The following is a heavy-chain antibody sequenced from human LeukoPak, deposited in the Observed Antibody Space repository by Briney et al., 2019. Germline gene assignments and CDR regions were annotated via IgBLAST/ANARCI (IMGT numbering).Heavy chain of an antibody. CDR1: GFTFSSYS. Sequence: GGSLRLSFAASGFTFSSYSMNWVRQAPGKGLEWVSSISSSSSYIYYADSVKGRFTISRDNAKNSLYLQMNSLRAEDTAVYYCARDVGYSSGWWYPNWFDPWGQGTLVTVSS. D-gene: IGHD6-19*01. CDR2: ISSSSSYI. J-gene: IGHJ5*02. V-gene: IGHV3-21*01. CDR3: ARDVGYSSGWWYPNWFDP.